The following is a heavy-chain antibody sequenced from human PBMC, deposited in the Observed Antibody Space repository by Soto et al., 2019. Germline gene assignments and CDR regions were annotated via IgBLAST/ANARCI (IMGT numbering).Heavy chain of an antibody. J-gene: IGHJ5*02. V-gene: IGHV3-11*01. Sequence: TGGALRLFFAALWFTFSYYYMSGSRQAPGEGVEWVSYISSSGSNIYYADSVKGRFTISRDNAKNSLYLQMNSLRAEDTAVYYCARDKRIAAAGQGYNWFDPWGQRTPVTVSS. CDR3: ARDKRIAAAGQGYNWFDP. CDR2: ISSSGSNI. D-gene: IGHD6-13*01. CDR1: WFTFSYYY.